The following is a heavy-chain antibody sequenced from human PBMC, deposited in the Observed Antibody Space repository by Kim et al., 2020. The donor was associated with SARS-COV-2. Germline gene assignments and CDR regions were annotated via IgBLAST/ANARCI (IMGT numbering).Heavy chain of an antibody. V-gene: IGHV1-69*04. D-gene: IGHD2-21*01. CDR3: ARDQGRDCGGDCYQHPLTR. Sequence: SVKVSCKASGGTFSSYAISWVRQAPGQGLEWMGRIIPILGIANYAQKFQGRVTITADKSTSTAYMELSSLRSEDTAVYYCARDQGRDCGGDCYQHPLTRWGQGTLVTVSS. CDR1: GGTFSSYA. J-gene: IGHJ4*02. CDR2: IIPILGIA.